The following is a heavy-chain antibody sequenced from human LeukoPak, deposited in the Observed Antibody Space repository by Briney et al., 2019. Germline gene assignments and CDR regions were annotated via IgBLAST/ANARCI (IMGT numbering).Heavy chain of an antibody. Sequence: GGSMRLSCPASGFTFSSYDMHWVSQVTGKGLEWVAAVGTAGDTYYPGSVNGRFTISRENAKSSWYLQMISLRAGNTAVYYCARGVGGQGYFDYWGQGTLVTVSS. CDR2: VGTAGDT. V-gene: IGHV3-13*04. J-gene: IGHJ4*02. D-gene: IGHD3-10*01. CDR1: GFTFSSYD. CDR3: ARGVGGQGYFDY.